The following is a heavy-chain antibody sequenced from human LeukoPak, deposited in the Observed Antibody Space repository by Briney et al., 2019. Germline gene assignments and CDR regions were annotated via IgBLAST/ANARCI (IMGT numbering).Heavy chain of an antibody. Sequence: SETLSLTCTVSGGSISSGSYYWRWIRQPAGKGLEWIGRIYTSGSTNYNPSLKSRVTISVDTSKNQFSLKLSSVTAADTAVYYCARDSYDFWSGSYYYYGMDVWGQGTTVTVSS. CDR3: ARDSYDFWSGSYYYYGMDV. CDR1: GGSISSGSYY. CDR2: IYTSGST. D-gene: IGHD3-3*01. V-gene: IGHV4-61*02. J-gene: IGHJ6*02.